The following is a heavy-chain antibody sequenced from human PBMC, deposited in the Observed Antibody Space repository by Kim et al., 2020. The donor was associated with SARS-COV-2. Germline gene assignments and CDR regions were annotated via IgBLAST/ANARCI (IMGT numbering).Heavy chain of an antibody. Sequence: GGSLRLSCAASGFSFSDHYMDWVRQTPGKRLEWVGRARNKARRYTTEYAASVKGRFTISRDASSNFLYLQMTSLRTEDTAVYYCASSGGDSAFGIWGQGTMVTVSS. CDR2: ARNKARRYTT. D-gene: IGHD3-10*01. J-gene: IGHJ3*02. CDR3: ASSGGDSAFGI. CDR1: GFSFSDHY. V-gene: IGHV3-72*01.